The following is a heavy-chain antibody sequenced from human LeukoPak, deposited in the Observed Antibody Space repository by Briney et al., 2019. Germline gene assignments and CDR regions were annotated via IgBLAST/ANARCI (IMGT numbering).Heavy chain of an antibody. J-gene: IGHJ4*02. CDR3: AKEVVVVPAAKWAFDY. CDR1: GFTFSSYG. D-gene: IGHD2-2*01. CDR2: ISYDGSNK. V-gene: IGHV3-30*18. Sequence: GRSLRLSCAASGFTFSSYGMHWVRQAPGKGLEWVAVISYDGSNKYYADSVKGRFTISRDTSTHTMYLQMNSLRAEDTAVSYCAKEVVVVPAAKWAFDYWGQGTLVTVSS.